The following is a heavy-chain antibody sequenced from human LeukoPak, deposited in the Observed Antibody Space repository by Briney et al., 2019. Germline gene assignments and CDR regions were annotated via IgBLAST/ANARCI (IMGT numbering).Heavy chain of an antibody. V-gene: IGHV3-48*04. CDR1: GFTFSSYG. CDR2: ISSSGSTI. CDR3: ARAGASRRYYFDY. D-gene: IGHD1-26*01. J-gene: IGHJ4*02. Sequence: PGGTLRLSCAASGFTFSSYGMSWVRQAPGKGLEWVSAISSSGSTIYYADSVKGRFTISRDNAKNSLYLQMNSLRAEDTAVYFCARAGASRRYYFDYWGQGTLVTVSS.